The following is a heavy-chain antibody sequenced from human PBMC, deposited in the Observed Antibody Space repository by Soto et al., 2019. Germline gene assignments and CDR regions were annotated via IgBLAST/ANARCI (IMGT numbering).Heavy chain of an antibody. CDR2: INPSGGST. J-gene: IGHJ6*03. CDR3: ARDPYSSSSGVGYYYYYMDV. Sequence: GASVKVSCKASGYTFTSYYMHWVRQAPGQGLEWMGIINPSGGSTSYAQKFQGRVAMTRDTSTSTVYMELSSLRSEDTAVYYCARDPYSSSSGVGYYYYYMDVWGKGTTVTAP. D-gene: IGHD6-6*01. CDR1: GYTFTSYY. V-gene: IGHV1-46*03.